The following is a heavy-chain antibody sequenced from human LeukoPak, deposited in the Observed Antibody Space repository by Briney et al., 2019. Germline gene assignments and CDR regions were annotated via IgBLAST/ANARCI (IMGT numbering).Heavy chain of an antibody. CDR3: ARGLRSRDGYNYDYFDD. CDR2: IYYSGST. D-gene: IGHD5-24*01. V-gene: IGHV4-59*01. Sequence: SETLSLTCTVSGGPISTYHWSWIRQPPGKGLEWIGNIYYSGSTNYNPSLKSRVTISVDTSKNQFSLKLSSVTAADTAVYYCARGLRSRDGYNYDYFDDWGQGTLVTVSS. CDR1: GGPISTYH. J-gene: IGHJ4*02.